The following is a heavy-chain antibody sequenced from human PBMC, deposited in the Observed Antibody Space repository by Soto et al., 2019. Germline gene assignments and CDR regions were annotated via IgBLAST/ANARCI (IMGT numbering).Heavy chain of an antibody. V-gene: IGHV3-49*03. CDR3: ARDGGYCGYGCHIGNWYFGL. Sequence: EEQLEESGGDLVEPGRSLRLSCTASGFTFGDYAMSWFRRVQGRGLGWVGFISPKVYGGAIDYAAPVKGRFSISRDDSKNIAYLQMNSLKSEDTAVYYCARDGGYCGYGCHIGNWYFGLWGRGTLVTVSS. CDR1: GFTFGDYA. CDR2: ISPKVYGGAI. J-gene: IGHJ2*01. D-gene: IGHD3-22*01.